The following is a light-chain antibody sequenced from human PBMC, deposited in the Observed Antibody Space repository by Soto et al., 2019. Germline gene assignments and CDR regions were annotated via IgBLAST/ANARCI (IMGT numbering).Light chain of an antibody. CDR2: EGS. J-gene: IGLJ1*01. CDR3: CSYAGSRIYV. V-gene: IGLV2-23*01. CDR1: SSDVGNYNL. Sequence: QSALTQPASVSGSPGQSITISCTGTSSDVGNYNLVSWYQQHPGKAPKLMIYEGSKRPSGVSNRFSGSKSGTTASLTISGLQAEDEADYYCCSYAGSRIYVFGTGTKVTVL.